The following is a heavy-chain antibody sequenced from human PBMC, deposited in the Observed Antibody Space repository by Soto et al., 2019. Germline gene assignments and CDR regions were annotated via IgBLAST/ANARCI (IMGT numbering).Heavy chain of an antibody. CDR3: ARAPVDTAMVYFDY. D-gene: IGHD5-18*01. CDR2: IYHSGST. CDR1: GRSISSGVYS. Sequence: SETRSRTWPVSGRSISSGVYSWIWVRQPPGKGLEWIGYIYHSGSTYYNPSLKSRVTISVDRSKNQFSLKLSSVTAADTAVYYCARAPVDTAMVYFDYWGQGTLVTVSS. V-gene: IGHV4-30-2*01. J-gene: IGHJ4*02.